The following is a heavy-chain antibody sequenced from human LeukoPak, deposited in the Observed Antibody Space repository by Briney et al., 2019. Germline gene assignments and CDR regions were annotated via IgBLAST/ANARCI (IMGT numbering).Heavy chain of an antibody. CDR2: IIPIFGTA. V-gene: IGHV1-69*13. D-gene: IGHD1-26*01. CDR3: ARDLPLVGAPYFDY. Sequence: RASVKVSCKASGGTFSSYAISWVRQAPGQGLEWMGGIIPIFGTANYAQKFQGRVAITADESTSTAYMELSSLRSEDTAVYYCARDLPLVGAPYFDYWGQGTLVTVSS. CDR1: GGTFSSYA. J-gene: IGHJ4*02.